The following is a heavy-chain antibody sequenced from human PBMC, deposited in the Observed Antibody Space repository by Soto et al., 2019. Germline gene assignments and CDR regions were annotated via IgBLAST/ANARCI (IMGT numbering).Heavy chain of an antibody. Sequence: GASVKGAWQASGYTFTRDGIRWVGKAPGQGLEWMGWISAYNGNTNYAQKLQGRVTMTTDTSTSTAYMELRSLRSDDTAVYYCARETPEVGGSNDYWGQGTLVTVSS. CDR3: ARETPEVGGSNDY. V-gene: IGHV1-18*01. CDR2: ISAYNGNT. D-gene: IGHD2-2*01. J-gene: IGHJ4*02. CDR1: GYTFTRDG.